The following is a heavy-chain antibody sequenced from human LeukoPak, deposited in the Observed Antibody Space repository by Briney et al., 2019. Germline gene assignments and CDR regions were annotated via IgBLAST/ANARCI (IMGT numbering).Heavy chain of an antibody. CDR1: GFTFSSYG. V-gene: IGHV3-21*01. D-gene: IGHD5-18*01. CDR2: ISSSSSYI. Sequence: PGGSLRLSCAASGFTFSSYGMNWVRQAPGKGLEWISSISSSSSYIYYADSVKGRFTISRDKAKNSLYLQMNSLRADDTAVYYCARDQAELYTAMGRWGQGTLVTVPS. J-gene: IGHJ4*02. CDR3: ARDQAELYTAMGR.